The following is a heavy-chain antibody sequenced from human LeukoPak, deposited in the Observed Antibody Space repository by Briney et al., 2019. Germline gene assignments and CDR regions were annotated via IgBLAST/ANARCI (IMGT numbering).Heavy chain of an antibody. J-gene: IGHJ4*02. D-gene: IGHD3-22*01. CDR1: GGSISSSSYY. V-gene: IGHV4-39*01. Sequence: SETLSLTCTVSGGSISSSSYYWGWSRQPPGKGLEWIGSIYYSGSTYYNPSLKSRVTISVDTSKNQFSLKLSSVTAADTAVYYCARLGYYYDSRIYWGQGTLVTVSS. CDR2: IYYSGST. CDR3: ARLGYYYDSRIY.